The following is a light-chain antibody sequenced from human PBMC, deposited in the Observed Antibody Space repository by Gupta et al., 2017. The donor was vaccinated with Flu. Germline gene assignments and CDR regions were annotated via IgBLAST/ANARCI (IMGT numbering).Light chain of an antibody. J-gene: IGKJ2*01. V-gene: IGKV3-11*01. Sequence: ATLSLSPGDTATLSCRASQSIRIYIAWYKKKPGQAPRLLMYDASHRAAGIPVRFNGSGYGTDFTLTISSRAPEDFAVYYCQQRSSRPMYTFGQGTEVVIK. CDR3: QQRSSRPMYT. CDR2: DAS. CDR1: QSIRIY.